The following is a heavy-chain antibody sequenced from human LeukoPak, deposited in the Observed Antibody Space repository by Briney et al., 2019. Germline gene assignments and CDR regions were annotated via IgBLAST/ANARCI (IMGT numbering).Heavy chain of an antibody. CDR1: GFTFDDYA. CDR2: ISWNSGSI. D-gene: IGHD3-10*01. V-gene: IGHV3-9*01. Sequence: PGGSLRLSCVASGFTFDDYAMHWVRQAPGKGLGWVSGISWNSGSIGYADSVKGRFTISRDNAKNSLYLQMNSLRAEDTALYYCAKAGSAYGSGVRGAFDIWGQGTMVTVSS. CDR3: AKAGSAYGSGVRGAFDI. J-gene: IGHJ3*02.